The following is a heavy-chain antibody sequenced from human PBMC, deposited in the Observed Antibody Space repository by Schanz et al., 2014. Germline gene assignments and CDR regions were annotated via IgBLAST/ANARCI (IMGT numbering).Heavy chain of an antibody. D-gene: IGHD6-19*01. CDR3: AKCIGWYGRCAFDI. Sequence: DVQLVESGGGLAQPGGSLRLSCVASGFMFTKYAMNWVRQALGKGLEWLGRTRNKANSYTTGYAASVKGRFTISRDESKNSLYLQMNSLKTEDTAVYYCAKCIGWYGRCAFDIWGQGTMVTVSS. CDR2: TRNKANSYTT. J-gene: IGHJ3*02. V-gene: IGHV3-72*01. CDR1: GFMFTKYA.